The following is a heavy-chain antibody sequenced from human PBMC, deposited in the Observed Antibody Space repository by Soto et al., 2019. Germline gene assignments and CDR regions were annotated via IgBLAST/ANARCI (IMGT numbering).Heavy chain of an antibody. CDR3: ARALAAFPRAFDY. Sequence: QVQLQESGPGLLKPSETLSLTCTVSGGSISSYFYIWVRQPPGKGLEWIGSVYYTGTTDYNPSLKSRVTISVDTSKTQFSLNLRSVTAADTAVDYCARALAAFPRAFDYWGRGTLVTVSS. J-gene: IGHJ4*02. CDR2: VYYTGTT. CDR1: GGSISSYF. D-gene: IGHD6-13*01. V-gene: IGHV4-59*01.